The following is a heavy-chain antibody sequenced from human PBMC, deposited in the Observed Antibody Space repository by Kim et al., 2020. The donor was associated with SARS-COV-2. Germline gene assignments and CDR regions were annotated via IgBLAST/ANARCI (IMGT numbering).Heavy chain of an antibody. Sequence: SETLSLTCAVYGGSFSGYYWSWIRQPPGKGLEWIGEINHSGSTNYNPSLKSRVTISVDTSKNQFSLKLSSVTAADTAVYYCARLRLEGSGSNQYGMDVWG. CDR1: GGSFSGYY. CDR3: ARLRLEGSGSNQYGMDV. V-gene: IGHV4-34*01. D-gene: IGHD3-10*01. CDR2: INHSGST. J-gene: IGHJ6*01.